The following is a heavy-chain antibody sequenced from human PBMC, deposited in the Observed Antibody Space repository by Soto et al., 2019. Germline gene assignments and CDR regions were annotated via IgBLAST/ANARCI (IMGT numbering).Heavy chain of an antibody. CDR2: ISSSSSYI. CDR1: GFTFSTYN. D-gene: IGHD3-3*01. CDR3: ARVVSERFLEWLPLDYYYYYYMDV. V-gene: IGHV3-21*01. J-gene: IGHJ6*03. Sequence: GGSLRLSCAASGFTFSTYNMNWVRQAPGKGLEWVSSISSSSSYISYADSLKGRFTISRDNAENSLYLQMNSLRAEDTALYYCARVVSERFLEWLPLDYYYYYYMDVWGKGTTVTVSS.